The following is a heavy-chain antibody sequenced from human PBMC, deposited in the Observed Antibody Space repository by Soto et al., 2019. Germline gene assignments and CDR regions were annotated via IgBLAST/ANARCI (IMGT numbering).Heavy chain of an antibody. V-gene: IGHV3-21*01. J-gene: IGHJ5*02. CDR3: ARERDYYDYYDILTGYHP. Sequence: GSLGISCAASGFTFNSYSMNWVRQAPGKGLEWVSSISSSSSYIYYADSVKGRFTISRDNAKNSLYLQMNSLRAEDTAVYYCARERDYYDYYDILTGYHPWCQGTLVTVLL. CDR1: GFTFNSYS. CDR2: ISSSSSYI. D-gene: IGHD3-9*01.